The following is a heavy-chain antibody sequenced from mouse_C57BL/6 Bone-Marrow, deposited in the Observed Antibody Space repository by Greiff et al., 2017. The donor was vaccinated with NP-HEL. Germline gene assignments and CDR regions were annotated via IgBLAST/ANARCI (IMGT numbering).Heavy chain of an antibody. D-gene: IGHD2-2*01. V-gene: IGHV14-4*01. CDR2: IDPENGDT. J-gene: IGHJ2*01. Sequence: EVMLVESGAELVRPGASVKLSCTASGFNIKDDYMHWVKQRPEQGLEWIGWIDPENGDTEYASKFQGKATITADTSSNTAYLQLSSLTSEDTAVYYCTNGYYYFDYWGQGTTLTVSS. CDR1: GFNIKDDY. CDR3: TNGYYYFDY.